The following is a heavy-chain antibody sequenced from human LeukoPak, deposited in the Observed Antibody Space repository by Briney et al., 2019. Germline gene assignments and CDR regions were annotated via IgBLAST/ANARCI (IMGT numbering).Heavy chain of an antibody. Sequence: PSETLSLTCAVYGGSFSGYYWTWIRQPPGKGLEWIGYIYYSGSTNYNPSPKSRVTISVDTSKNQFSLKLSSVTAADTAVYYCARGRGMTTSDKGYYYYYMDVWGKGTTVTVSS. J-gene: IGHJ6*03. V-gene: IGHV4-59*01. CDR3: ARGRGMTTSDKGYYYYYMDV. CDR1: GGSFSGYY. D-gene: IGHD4-11*01. CDR2: IYYSGST.